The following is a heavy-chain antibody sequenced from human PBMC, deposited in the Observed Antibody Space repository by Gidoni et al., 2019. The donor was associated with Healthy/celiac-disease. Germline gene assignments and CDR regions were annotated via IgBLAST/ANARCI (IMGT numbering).Heavy chain of an antibody. CDR2: IYYSGST. V-gene: IGHV4-59*01. J-gene: IGHJ6*02. Sequence: QVQLQESGPGLGKPSATLSLTCPVSGGSISSYYWSWIRLPPGKGLEWIGYIYYSGSTTYNPSLNSRVTISVDTSKNQFSLKLSSVTAADTAVYYCASARTYYYGSGSSPYYYYGMDVWGQGTTVTVSS. CDR1: GGSISSYY. D-gene: IGHD3-10*01. CDR3: ASARTYYYGSGSSPYYYYGMDV.